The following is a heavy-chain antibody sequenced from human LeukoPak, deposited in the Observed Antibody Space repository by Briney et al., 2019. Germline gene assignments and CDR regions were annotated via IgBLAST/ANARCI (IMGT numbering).Heavy chain of an antibody. J-gene: IGHJ4*02. CDR3: AKYSTASPYFHWFDN. CDR1: GFTFSSYA. CDR2: ISSGDRT. V-gene: IGHV3-23*01. Sequence: GGSLRLSCAASGFTFSSYAMNWVRQAPGKGLEWVAGISSGDRTFHAESVKGGFTISRDKSKDTLYLQMNSLRSEDTAVYYCAKYSTASPYFHWFDNWGQGTQVIVSS. D-gene: IGHD3-9*01.